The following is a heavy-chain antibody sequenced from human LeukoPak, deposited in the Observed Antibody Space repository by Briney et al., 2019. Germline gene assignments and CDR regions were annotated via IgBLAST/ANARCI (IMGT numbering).Heavy chain of an antibody. D-gene: IGHD3-22*01. CDR1: GYTLTSYY. Sequence: ASVKVSCKASGYTLTSYYIHWVRQAPGQGLEWMGIINPSGGSTSYAQKFQGRVTMTRDTSTSTVYMELSSLRSEDTAVYYCARDCPPNYYDSSGFCMDVWGQGTTVTVSS. CDR3: ARDCPPNYYDSSGFCMDV. CDR2: INPSGGST. V-gene: IGHV1-46*01. J-gene: IGHJ6*02.